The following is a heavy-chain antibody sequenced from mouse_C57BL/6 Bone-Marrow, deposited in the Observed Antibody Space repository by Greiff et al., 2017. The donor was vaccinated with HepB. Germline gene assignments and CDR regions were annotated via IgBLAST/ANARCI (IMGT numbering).Heavy chain of an antibody. CDR3: ARWGSH. V-gene: IGHV5-17*01. J-gene: IGHJ2*01. CDR1: GFTFSDYG. Sequence: EVKVEESGGGLVKPGGSLKLSYAASGFTFSDYGMHWVRQAPEKGLEWVAYISSGSSTIYYADTVKGRFTISRDNAKNTLFLQMTSLRSEDTAMYYCARWGSHWGQGTTLTVSS. CDR2: ISSGSSTI.